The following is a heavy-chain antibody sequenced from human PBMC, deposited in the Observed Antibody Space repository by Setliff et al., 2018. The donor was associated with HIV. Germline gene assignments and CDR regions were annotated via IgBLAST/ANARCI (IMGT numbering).Heavy chain of an antibody. CDR1: GGSISSYY. J-gene: IGHJ2*01. V-gene: IGHV4-59*08. D-gene: IGHD3-22*01. CDR2: VYYTGST. CDR3: ARHQGKYYDSSGYSGWFFDL. Sequence: SETLSLTCTVSGGSISSYYWSWIRHPPGKGLEWIGYVYYTGSTNYNPSLKSRVTISIDTSKNQFSLKLSSVTAADTAVYYCARHQGKYYDSSGYSGWFFDLWGRGTLVTVSS.